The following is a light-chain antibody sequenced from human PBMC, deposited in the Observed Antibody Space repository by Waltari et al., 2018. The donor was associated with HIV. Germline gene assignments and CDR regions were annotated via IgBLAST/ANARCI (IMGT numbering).Light chain of an antibody. J-gene: IGLJ3*02. CDR1: ALPKQY. CDR3: QSADSSGTYPWV. V-gene: IGLV3-25*03. Sequence: SYELTQPPPVSVSPGQTARITCSGDALPKQYAYWYQQKPGQAPVLVIYKDSYRPSGIPCLFSVSSSGTTVTLTISGVQAEDEADYYCQSADSSGTYPWVFGGGTKLTVL. CDR2: KDS.